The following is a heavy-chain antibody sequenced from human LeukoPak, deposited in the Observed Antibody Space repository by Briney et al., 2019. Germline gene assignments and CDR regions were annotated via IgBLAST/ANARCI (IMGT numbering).Heavy chain of an antibody. CDR2: IYYSGST. CDR3: ARGRVAAAHYYYGMDV. CDR1: CGSISSYY. V-gene: IGHV4-59*01. J-gene: IGHJ6*02. Sequence: SETLSLTCTVSCGSISSYYCSWIRQPPGKGLEWIGYIYYSGSTNYNPSLKSRVTISVDTSKNQFSLKLSSVTAADTAVYYCARGRVAAAHYYYGMDVWGQGTTVTVSS. D-gene: IGHD6-13*01.